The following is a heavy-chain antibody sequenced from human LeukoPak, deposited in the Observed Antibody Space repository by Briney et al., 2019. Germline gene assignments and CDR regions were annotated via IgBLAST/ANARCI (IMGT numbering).Heavy chain of an antibody. Sequence: GGSLRLSCAASGFTFSPYAMNWVRQAPGKGLEWVSGISGNGGGRHYADSVKGRFTISRDNSDNTLYLQMDSLRVDDTAVYFCARAKRGAPLPISYYYYAMDVWGQGTTVSVSS. CDR3: ARAKRGAPLPISYYYYAMDV. V-gene: IGHV3-23*01. CDR2: ISGNGGGR. J-gene: IGHJ6*02. D-gene: IGHD5-12*01. CDR1: GFTFSPYA.